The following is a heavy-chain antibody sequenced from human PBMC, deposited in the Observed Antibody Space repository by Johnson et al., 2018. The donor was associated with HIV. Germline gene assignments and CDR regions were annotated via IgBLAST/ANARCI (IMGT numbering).Heavy chain of an antibody. V-gene: IGHV3-13*01. CDR2: IGTAGDT. CDR3: ASSWGNAFDI. D-gene: IGHD7-27*01. J-gene: IGHJ3*02. Sequence: VSAIGTAGDTYYPGSVKGRFTISRDNAKNSLYLQMNSLRAEDTAVYYCASSWGNAFDIWGQGTKVTVSS.